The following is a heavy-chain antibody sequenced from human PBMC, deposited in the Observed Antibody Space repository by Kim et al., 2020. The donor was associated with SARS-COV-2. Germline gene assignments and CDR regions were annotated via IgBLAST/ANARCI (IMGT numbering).Heavy chain of an antibody. V-gene: IGHV1-69*13. Sequence: SVKVSCKASGGTFSSYAISWVRQAPGQGLEWMGGIIPIFGTANYAQKFQGRVTITADESTSTAYMELSSLRSEDTAVYYCARAVQRYCSGGSCEKNNWFDPWGQGTLVTVSS. CDR3: ARAVQRYCSGGSCEKNNWFDP. D-gene: IGHD2-15*01. CDR1: GGTFSSYA. J-gene: IGHJ5*02. CDR2: IIPIFGTA.